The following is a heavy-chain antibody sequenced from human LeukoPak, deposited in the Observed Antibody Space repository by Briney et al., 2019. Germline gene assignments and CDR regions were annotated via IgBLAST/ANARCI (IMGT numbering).Heavy chain of an antibody. V-gene: IGHV3-53*01. CDR1: GFTVSSNY. Sequence: GGSLRLSCAASGFTVSSNYMSWVRQAPGKGLEWVSVIYSGGGTNYADSVKGRFTISRDNSKNTLYLQMNSLRAEDTAIYYCAKRAVTRTFDSWGQGTLVTVSS. CDR3: AKRAVTRTFDS. CDR2: IYSGGGT. D-gene: IGHD4-17*01. J-gene: IGHJ4*02.